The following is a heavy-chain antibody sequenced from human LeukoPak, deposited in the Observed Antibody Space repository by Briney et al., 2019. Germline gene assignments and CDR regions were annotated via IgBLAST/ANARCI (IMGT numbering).Heavy chain of an antibody. Sequence: SETLSLTCTVSGGSISSSSYYWGWIRQPPGKGLEWIGSIYYSGSTYYNPSLKSRVTISVDTSKNQFSLKLSSVTAADTAVYYCAKWERITMVRGVIIHADYWGQGTLVTVSS. CDR3: AKWERITMVRGVIIHADY. D-gene: IGHD3-10*01. V-gene: IGHV4-39*01. J-gene: IGHJ4*02. CDR2: IYYSGST. CDR1: GGSISSSSYY.